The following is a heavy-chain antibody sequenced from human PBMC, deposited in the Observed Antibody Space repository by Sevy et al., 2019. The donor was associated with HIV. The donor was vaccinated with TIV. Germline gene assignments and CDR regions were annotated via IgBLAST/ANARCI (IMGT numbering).Heavy chain of an antibody. Sequence: GGSLRLSCEVSGLCVTNNGMHWVHQATGKGLEWVAVISYDGINKYYGDSVKGRFIISRDRSKNTLYLQMNILRIEDTAVYYCAKDFTGFYGMDVWGQGTTVTVSS. J-gene: IGHJ6*02. CDR2: ISYDGINK. CDR1: GLCVTNNG. CDR3: AKDFTGFYGMDV. V-gene: IGHV3-30*18. D-gene: IGHD3-9*01.